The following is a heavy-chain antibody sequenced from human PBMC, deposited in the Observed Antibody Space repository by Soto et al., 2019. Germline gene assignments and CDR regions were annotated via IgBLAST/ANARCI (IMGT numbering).Heavy chain of an antibody. CDR2: IKRDGSEK. CDR1: GFMFGSYW. CDR3: ARVRATDYEIDY. J-gene: IGHJ4*02. Sequence: LRLSCTASGFMFGSYWMTWVRHVPGKGLQWVANIKRDGSEKYYVDFVKGRFTISRDNADNSVFLDMNNLRVDDTATYYCARVRATDYEIDYWGQGALVTVSS. D-gene: IGHD4-17*01. V-gene: IGHV3-7*03.